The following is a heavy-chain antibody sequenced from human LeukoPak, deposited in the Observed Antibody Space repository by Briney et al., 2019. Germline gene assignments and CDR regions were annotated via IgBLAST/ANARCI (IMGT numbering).Heavy chain of an antibody. CDR1: GGSISSHY. CDR2: IYYSGST. Sequence: SETLSLTCTVSGGSISSHYWSWIRQPPGKGLEWIGYIYYSGSTNYNPSLKSRVTISVDTSKNQFSLKLSSVTAADTAVYYCARGIGNDVWGKGTTVTVSS. D-gene: IGHD4-23*01. CDR3: ARGIGNDV. V-gene: IGHV4-59*11. J-gene: IGHJ6*04.